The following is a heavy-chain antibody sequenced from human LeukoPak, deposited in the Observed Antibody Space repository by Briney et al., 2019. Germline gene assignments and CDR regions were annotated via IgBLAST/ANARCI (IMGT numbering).Heavy chain of an antibody. V-gene: IGHV3-74*01. Sequence: GGSLRLSCAASGFTFSSYWIHWVRQAPGKGLVWVSHINSDGSSTSYADSVKGRFTISRDNAKNTLYLQMNRLRAEDTAVYYCAVRGYSYGYFTSWGQGTLVTVSS. CDR3: AVRGYSYGYFTS. CDR2: INSDGSST. CDR1: GFTFSSYW. D-gene: IGHD5-18*01. J-gene: IGHJ4*02.